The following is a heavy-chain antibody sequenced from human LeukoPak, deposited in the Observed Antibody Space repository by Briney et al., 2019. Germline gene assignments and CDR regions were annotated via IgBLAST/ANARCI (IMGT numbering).Heavy chain of an antibody. Sequence: PSETLSITCTVSGGSISTYYWSWIRQPPGKGLEWIGYINYVGSTNYNPSLKSRVTISVDTSKNQLSLKLTSVTAADTAVYYCARGRRQWLVERYFQHWGQGTLVTVSS. CDR2: INYVGST. CDR1: GGSISTYY. V-gene: IGHV4-59*12. J-gene: IGHJ1*01. CDR3: ARGRRQWLVERYFQH. D-gene: IGHD6-19*01.